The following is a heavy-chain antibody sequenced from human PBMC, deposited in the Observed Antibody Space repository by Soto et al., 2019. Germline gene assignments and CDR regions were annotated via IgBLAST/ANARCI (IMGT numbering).Heavy chain of an antibody. CDR2: IYATGTT. CDR3: VRDGTKTLRDWFDP. J-gene: IGHJ5*02. Sequence: ECLSLSGAVSGASISGFYWSWIRKSAGKGLEWIGRIYATGTTDYNPSLKSRVMMSVDTSKKQFSLKLRSVTAADTAVYYCVRDGTKTLRDWFDPWGQGISVTVSS. CDR1: GASISGFY. V-gene: IGHV4-4*07. D-gene: IGHD1-1*01.